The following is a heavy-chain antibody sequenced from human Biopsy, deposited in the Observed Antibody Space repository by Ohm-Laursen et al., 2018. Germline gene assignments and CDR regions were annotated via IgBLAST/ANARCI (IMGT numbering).Heavy chain of an antibody. J-gene: IGHJ4*02. D-gene: IGHD1-14*01. V-gene: IGHV4-31*03. CDR3: TRKPNSLYYFDH. CDR1: GDSISSDYY. Sequence: TLSLTCPVSGDSISSDYYWTWIRQVPGEGLEWIAYMHHSGPTYTYYNPSPKSRVAISVEVSKNQFSLKVSSVTAADTAVYFCTRKPNSLYYFDHWGQGTLVTVSS. CDR2: MHHSGPT.